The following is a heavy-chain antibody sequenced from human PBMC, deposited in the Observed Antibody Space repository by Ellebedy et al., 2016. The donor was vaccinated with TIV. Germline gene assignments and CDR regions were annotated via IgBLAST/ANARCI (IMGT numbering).Heavy chain of an antibody. CDR2: ISGSGGST. CDR3: AKGKGKWELLPCDY. J-gene: IGHJ4*02. V-gene: IGHV3-23*01. CDR1: GFTFSSYW. D-gene: IGHD1-26*01. Sequence: GESLKISXAASGFTFSSYWMSWVRQAPGKGLEWVSAISGSGGSTYYADSVKGRFTISRDNSKNTLYLQMNSLRAEDTAVYYCAKGKGKWELLPCDYWGQGTLVTVSS.